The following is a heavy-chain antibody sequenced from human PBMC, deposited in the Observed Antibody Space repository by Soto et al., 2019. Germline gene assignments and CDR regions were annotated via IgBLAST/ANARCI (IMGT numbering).Heavy chain of an antibody. V-gene: IGHV3-30-3*01. D-gene: IGHD1-1*01. CDR1: GFTISSFA. Sequence: QVQLVESGGGVVQPGRSLRLSCAASGFTISSFAMHWVRQAPGTGLDWVAVTSYDENNKSYADSVKGRFTISRDNSRNTLYLQMHSLRAEDTAVYYCARDLGPPGTPMGPFEYWGQGTLVTVSS. J-gene: IGHJ4*02. CDR2: TSYDENNK. CDR3: ARDLGPPGTPMGPFEY.